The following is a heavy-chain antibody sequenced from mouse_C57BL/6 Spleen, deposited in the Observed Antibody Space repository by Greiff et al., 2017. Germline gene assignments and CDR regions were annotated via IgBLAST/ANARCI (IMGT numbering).Heavy chain of an antibody. D-gene: IGHD2-3*01. CDR3: ARDPDGYLSYWYFDV. J-gene: IGHJ1*03. V-gene: IGHV3-6*01. Sequence: EVKLMESGPGLVKPSQSLSLTCSVTGYSITSGYYWNWIRQFPGNKLEWMGYISYDGSNNYNPSLKNRISITRDTSKNQFFLKLNSVTTEDTATYYCARDPDGYLSYWYFDVWGTGTTVTVSS. CDR1: GYSITSGYY. CDR2: ISYDGSN.